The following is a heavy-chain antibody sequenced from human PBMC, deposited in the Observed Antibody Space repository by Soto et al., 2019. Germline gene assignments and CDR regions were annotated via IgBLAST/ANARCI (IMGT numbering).Heavy chain of an antibody. CDR3: AMGRIIVVVTATPNDPFAI. D-gene: IGHD2-21*02. Sequence: AAVKVSCKASGYTFTGYYMHWVRQAPGQGLEWMGWINLNSGGTIYAQKFQGWVTMTRDTSISTAYMELSRLRSDDTAVYYCAMGRIIVVVTATPNDPFAISGQRTMVTVSS. CDR1: GYTFTGYY. CDR2: INLNSGGT. V-gene: IGHV1-2*04. J-gene: IGHJ3*02.